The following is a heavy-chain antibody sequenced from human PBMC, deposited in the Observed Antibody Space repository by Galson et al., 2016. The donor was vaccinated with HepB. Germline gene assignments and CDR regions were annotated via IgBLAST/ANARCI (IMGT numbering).Heavy chain of an antibody. Sequence: SVKVSCKASGYTFTSYAIHWVRQAPGQRLEWMGWTNNANGNTEYSQSFQGRVTFTRDKSASTAYMELSSLRSEDTAVYYCARDGGSGWSRLWWGQGTLVAVSS. J-gene: IGHJ4*02. D-gene: IGHD6-19*01. CDR1: GYTFTSYA. CDR3: ARDGGSGWSRLW. V-gene: IGHV1-3*04. CDR2: TNNANGNT.